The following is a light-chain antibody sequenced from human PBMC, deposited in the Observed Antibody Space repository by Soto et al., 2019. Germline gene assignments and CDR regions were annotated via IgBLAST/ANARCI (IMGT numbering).Light chain of an antibody. V-gene: IGKV4-1*01. CDR2: WAS. CDR3: HQYYSAPWT. CDR1: QSVLYSSNDKNY. Sequence: DIVMTQSPDSLTESPGERDTINCKSSQSVLYSSNDKNYLAWYQHIPGQPPKLLISWASTRESGVPDRFSGSGSGTDFTLTISSLQAEDVAVYYCHQYYSAPWTFGQGTKVEIK. J-gene: IGKJ1*01.